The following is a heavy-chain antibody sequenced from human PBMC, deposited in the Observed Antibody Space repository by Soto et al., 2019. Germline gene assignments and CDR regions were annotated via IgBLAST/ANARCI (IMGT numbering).Heavy chain of an antibody. V-gene: IGHV5-51*01. CDR1: GYSFANYW. Sequence: VESLKISCHGSGYSFANYWIAWVRQMPGKGLEWVGVIYPGDSDTRYSPSFRGQVTISADKSISHVYLQWSSLKASDTAMYYCARNRLRQYYYDMDVWGQGTTVTVSS. CDR3: ARNRLRQYYYDMDV. J-gene: IGHJ6*02. CDR2: IYPGDSDT. D-gene: IGHD3-10*01.